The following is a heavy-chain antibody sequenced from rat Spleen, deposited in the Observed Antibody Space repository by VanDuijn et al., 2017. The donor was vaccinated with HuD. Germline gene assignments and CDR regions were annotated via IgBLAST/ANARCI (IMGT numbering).Heavy chain of an antibody. J-gene: IGHJ3*01. V-gene: IGHV5-7*01. CDR3: ARHELPGYNWFGY. CDR1: GFTFSDYN. CDR2: ISYDGSST. Sequence: EVQLVESGGGLVQPGRSLKLSCAASGFTFSDYNMAWVRQAPKKGLEWVATISYDGSSTYYRDSVKGRFTISRDNAKSTLYLQMDSLRSEDTATYYCARHELPGYNWFGYWGQGTLVTVSS. D-gene: IGHD1-4*01.